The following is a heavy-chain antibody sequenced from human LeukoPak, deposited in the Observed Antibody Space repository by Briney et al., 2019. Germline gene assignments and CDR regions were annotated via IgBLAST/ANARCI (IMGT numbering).Heavy chain of an antibody. Sequence: PGGSLRLSCAASGFTFSNYWIHWVRQAPGKGLVWVSRIDNAGSITTYADSVKGRFTISRDNAENTLYLQMNSLRAEDTAVYYCARTSVGWYPYYFDYWGQGTLVTVSS. CDR2: IDNAGSIT. CDR1: GFTFSNYW. CDR3: ARTSVGWYPYYFDY. D-gene: IGHD6-19*01. V-gene: IGHV3-74*03. J-gene: IGHJ4*02.